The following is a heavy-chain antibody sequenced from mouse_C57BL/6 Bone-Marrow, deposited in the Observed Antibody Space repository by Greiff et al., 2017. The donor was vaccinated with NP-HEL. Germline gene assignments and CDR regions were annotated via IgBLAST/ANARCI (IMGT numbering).Heavy chain of an antibody. Sequence: QVQLQQSGAELVKPGASVKLSCKASGYTFTSYWMHWVKQRPGQGLEWIGMIHPNSGSTNYNEKFKSKATLTVDKSSSTAYMQLSSLTSEDSAVYYCARSGGYYFDYWGQGTTLTVSS. CDR3: ARSGGYYFDY. J-gene: IGHJ2*01. CDR2: IHPNSGST. CDR1: GYTFTSYW. V-gene: IGHV1-64*01.